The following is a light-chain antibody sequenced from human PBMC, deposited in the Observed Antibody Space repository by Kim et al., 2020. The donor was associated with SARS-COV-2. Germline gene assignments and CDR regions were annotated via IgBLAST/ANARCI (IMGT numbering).Light chain of an antibody. J-gene: IGLJ2*01. Sequence: SSELTQDPAVSVALGETVKITCQGDSLRTYYAGWYQQKPGQAPKLVMFAKNSRPSKCPDRFSGSSSGNTASLTITAAQAEDEADYYCNSRDSSRTRVVFGGGTKVTVL. CDR1: SLRTYY. CDR3: NSRDSSRTRVV. CDR2: AKN. V-gene: IGLV3-19*01.